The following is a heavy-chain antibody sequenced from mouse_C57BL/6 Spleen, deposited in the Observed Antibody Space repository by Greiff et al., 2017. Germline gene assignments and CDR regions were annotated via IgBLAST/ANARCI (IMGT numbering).Heavy chain of an antibody. CDR1: GFSLTSYG. J-gene: IGHJ2*01. D-gene: IGHD2-14*01. CDR2: IWSGGST. V-gene: IGHV2-2*01. CDR3: ARKGQRTYDFDY. Sequence: VKLMESGPGLVQPSQSLSITCTVSGFSLTSYGVHWVRQSPGKGLEWLGVIWSGGSTDYNAAFISRLSLSKDNSKSQVFFKMNSLQADDTAIYYWARKGQRTYDFDYWGQGTTLTVAS.